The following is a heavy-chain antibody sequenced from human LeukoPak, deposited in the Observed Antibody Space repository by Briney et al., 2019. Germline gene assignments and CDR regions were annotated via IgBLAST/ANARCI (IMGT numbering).Heavy chain of an antibody. CDR1: GGSISSSSYY. CDR2: IYYSGST. J-gene: IGHJ4*02. V-gene: IGHV4-39*07. D-gene: IGHD6-13*01. Sequence: SETLSLTCTVSGGSISSSSYYWGWIRQPPGKGLEWIGSIYYSGSTYYNPSLKSRVTISIDTSKNQFSLKLSSVTAADTAVYYCARAAGPLAAPDFWGQGTLVTVSS. CDR3: ARAAGPLAAPDF.